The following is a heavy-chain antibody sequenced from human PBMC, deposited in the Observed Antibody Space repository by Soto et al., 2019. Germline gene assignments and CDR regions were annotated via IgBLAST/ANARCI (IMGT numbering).Heavy chain of an antibody. CDR2: ISGSGGST. V-gene: IGHV3-23*01. J-gene: IGHJ6*02. CDR3: AISNWGIYYYYGMDV. CDR1: GLTFSSYA. Sequence: GGSLRLSCAASGLTFSSYAMSWVRQAPGKGLEWVSAISGSGGSTYYADSVKGRLTISRDNSKNTLYLQMNSLRAEDTAVYYCAISNWGIYYYYGMDVWGQGTTVTVSS. D-gene: IGHD7-27*01.